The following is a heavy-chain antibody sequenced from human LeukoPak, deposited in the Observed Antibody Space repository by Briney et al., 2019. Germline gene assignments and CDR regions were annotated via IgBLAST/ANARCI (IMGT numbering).Heavy chain of an antibody. CDR3: AREAGNWGSTSFDY. Sequence: ASVKVSCKASGYTFTSYAMHWVRQAPGQGLEWMGWINPNSGGTNYAQKFQGGVTMTRDTSISTAYMELSRLRSDDTAVYYCAREAGNWGSTSFDYWGQGTLVTVSS. CDR1: GYTFTSYA. J-gene: IGHJ4*02. V-gene: IGHV1-2*02. CDR2: INPNSGGT. D-gene: IGHD7-27*01.